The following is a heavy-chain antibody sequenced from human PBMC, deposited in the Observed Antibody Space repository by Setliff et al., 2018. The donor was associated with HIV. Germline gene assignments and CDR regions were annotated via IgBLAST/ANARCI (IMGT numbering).Heavy chain of an antibody. CDR3: ARDRTGLRPTGAFDI. CDR2: IYNSVTT. D-gene: IGHD4-17*01. J-gene: IGHJ3*02. CDR1: GASVNYNT. Sequence: PSETLSLTCSVSGASVNYNTWSWIRQAPGKGLQWIGFIYNSVTTNYNPSLKSRATISLDTSKNQFSLKLTSVTAADTAVYYCARDRTGLRPTGAFDIWGQGTMVTVSS. V-gene: IGHV4-59*02.